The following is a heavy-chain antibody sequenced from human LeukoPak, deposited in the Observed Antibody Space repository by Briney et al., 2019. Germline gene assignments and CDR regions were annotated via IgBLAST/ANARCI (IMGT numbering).Heavy chain of an antibody. CDR3: ARVSRTYNYYDSSGYYDIDY. CDR1: GFTFSDYY. V-gene: IGHV3-11*04. D-gene: IGHD3-22*01. J-gene: IGHJ4*02. CDR2: ISSSGSTI. Sequence: TGGSLRLSCVASGFTFSDYYMSWIRQAPGKGLEWVSYISSSGSTIYYADSVKGRFTISRDNAKNSLYLQMNSLRAEDTAVYYCARVSRTYNYYDSSGYYDIDYWGQGTLVTVSS.